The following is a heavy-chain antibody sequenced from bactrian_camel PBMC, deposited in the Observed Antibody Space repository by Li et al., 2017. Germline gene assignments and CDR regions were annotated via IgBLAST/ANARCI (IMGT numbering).Heavy chain of an antibody. CDR2: IDYDGTT. D-gene: IGHD3*01. CDR3: ARGSQWAKVDDPYDVRY. CDR1: DYLFSKYG. V-gene: IGHV3S53*01. J-gene: IGHJ4*01. Sequence: HVQLVESGGDSVQPGGSLRLSCEASDYLFSKYGMAWFRQAPGKERERVASIDYDGTTRYADTVKGRFTISKVDAKNILYLEMNRLKPDDSAMYYCARGSQWAKVDDPYDVRYWGQGTQVTVS.